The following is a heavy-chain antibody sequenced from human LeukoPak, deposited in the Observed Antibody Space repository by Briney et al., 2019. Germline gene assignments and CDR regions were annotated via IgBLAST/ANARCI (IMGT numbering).Heavy chain of an antibody. CDR1: GFTFSSYA. CDR2: ISGSGGST. V-gene: IGHV3-23*01. J-gene: IGHJ4*02. CDR3: ARDSLYGSGSYSGY. Sequence: GGSLRLSCAASGFTFSSYAMSWVRQAPGKGLEWVSAISGSGGSTYYADSVKGRFTISRDNAKNSLYLQMNSLRAEDTAVYYCARDSLYGSGSYSGYWGQGTLVTVSS. D-gene: IGHD3-10*01.